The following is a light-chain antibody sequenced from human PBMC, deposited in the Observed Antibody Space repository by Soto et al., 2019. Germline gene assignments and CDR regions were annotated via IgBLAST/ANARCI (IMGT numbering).Light chain of an antibody. V-gene: IGKV3-20*01. CDR1: QTVNSDY. CDR2: ATS. J-gene: IGKJ1*01. Sequence: EIVLPQSPGTLSLAPGETATLSCRAIQTVNSDYLAWFQQRPCQAPRLLIFATSRRATDIPDRFSGSGSGTDFTLAIRRLEPEDFAVYYGNQFGYSPLTFGQRTKVE. CDR3: NQFGYSPLT.